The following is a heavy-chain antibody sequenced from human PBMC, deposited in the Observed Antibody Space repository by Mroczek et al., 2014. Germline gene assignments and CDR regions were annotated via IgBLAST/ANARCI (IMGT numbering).Heavy chain of an antibody. CDR3: ARGLREXIVVVPAACYMDV. J-gene: IGHJ6*03. CDR2: INHSGST. V-gene: IGHV4-34*01. Sequence: QVQLQQWGAGLLKPSETLSLTCAVYGGSFSGYYWSWIRQPPGKGLEWIGEINHSGSTNYNPSLKSRVTISVDTSKNQFSLKLSSVTAADTAVYYCARGLREXIVVVPAACYMDVWGKGTTVTVSS. CDR1: GGSFSGYY. D-gene: IGHD2-2*01.